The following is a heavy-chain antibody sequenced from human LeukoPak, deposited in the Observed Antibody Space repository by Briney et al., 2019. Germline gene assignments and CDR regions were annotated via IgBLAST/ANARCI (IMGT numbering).Heavy chain of an antibody. J-gene: IGHJ2*01. CDR1: GYTFSDYY. Sequence: ASVKVSCKASGYTFSDYYTHWVRQAPGQGPEWMGWINLKTGGTNYAQKFDGRFSMTRDTSINTAFMELSGLTFDDTAVYYCGSVRGILSYFDLWGRGTLVTVSS. CDR2: INLKTGGT. D-gene: IGHD3-16*01. CDR3: GSVRGILSYFDL. V-gene: IGHV1-2*02.